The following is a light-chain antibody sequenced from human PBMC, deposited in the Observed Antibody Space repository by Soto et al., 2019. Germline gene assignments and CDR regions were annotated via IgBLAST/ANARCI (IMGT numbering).Light chain of an antibody. CDR1: SSDVGAYNY. J-gene: IGLJ1*01. Sequence: QSALTQPASVSGSPGQSITISCTGTSSDVGAYNYVSWYQQHPGKAPKLMIYDVNSRPSGVSNRFSGSKSGNTASLTISGLQAEDESDYYCSSYTTRGTRVFGTGTKLTVL. CDR3: SSYTTRGTRV. V-gene: IGLV2-14*01. CDR2: DVN.